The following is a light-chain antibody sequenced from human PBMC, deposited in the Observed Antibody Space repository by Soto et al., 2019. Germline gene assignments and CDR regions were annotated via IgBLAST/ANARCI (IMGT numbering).Light chain of an antibody. J-gene: IGKJ1*01. Sequence: DIVLTQSPGTLSLSPGQRATLSCRASQSLSSAFLAWYQQKPGQAPRLLIYSASSRATGVPDRFSGSGSGTDFTLTISSLEPEDFAVYYCQQRSNWPPAFGQGTKVDIK. CDR1: QSLSSAF. CDR3: QQRSNWPPA. V-gene: IGKV3D-20*02. CDR2: SAS.